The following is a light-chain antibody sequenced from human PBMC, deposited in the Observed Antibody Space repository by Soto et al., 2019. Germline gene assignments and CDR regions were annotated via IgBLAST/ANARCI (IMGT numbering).Light chain of an antibody. J-gene: IGKJ4*01. CDR3: LQDYSYPRT. Sequence: DIQMTQSPSTLSGSVGDRVTITCRASQTISSWLAWYQQKPGKAPKLLIYKASTLKSGVPSRFSGSGPGTEFTLTISSLQPEDCATYYCLQDYSYPRTFGGGTKVDIK. CDR1: QTISSW. V-gene: IGKV1-5*03. CDR2: KAS.